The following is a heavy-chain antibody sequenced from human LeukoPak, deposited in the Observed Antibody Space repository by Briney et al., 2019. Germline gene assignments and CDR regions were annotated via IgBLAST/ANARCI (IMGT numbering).Heavy chain of an antibody. V-gene: IGHV3-30*18. CDR1: GFTFSSYD. CDR3: AKGRYTPDP. Sequence: GRSLRLSCAASGFTFSSYDMHWVRQASGKGLEWVAVISYDGSNKYYADSVKGRFTISRDNSKNTLYLQMNSLTAEDTAVYYCAKGRYTPDPWGQGTLVTVSS. D-gene: IGHD5-18*01. J-gene: IGHJ5*02. CDR2: ISYDGSNK.